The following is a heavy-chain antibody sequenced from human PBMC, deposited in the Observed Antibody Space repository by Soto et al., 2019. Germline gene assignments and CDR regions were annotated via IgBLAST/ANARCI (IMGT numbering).Heavy chain of an antibody. CDR3: GRGRSGQIVVFY. CDR1: GYTFTGHY. D-gene: IGHD1-26*01. Sequence: ASVKVSCKASGYTFTGHYIHWARQAPEQGPEWMGEIGPETGATRYAQKFQGRVTMTRDMSITTVYMELNNLSPDDTAVYYCGRGRSGQIVVFYWGQGTPVTVSS. J-gene: IGHJ4*02. CDR2: IGPETGAT. V-gene: IGHV1-2*02.